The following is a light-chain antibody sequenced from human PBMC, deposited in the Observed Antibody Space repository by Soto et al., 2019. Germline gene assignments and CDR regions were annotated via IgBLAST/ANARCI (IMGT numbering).Light chain of an antibody. Sequence: DIHMTQSPSTLSASVGDRVTIPSRASQSIHIWLAWYQQKAGKAPKVMIWDAYSLQGGVPSRFRGSGSGTEFTLTIAGLQPEDFATYYCQQYESYSPLTCGGGTKVDIK. J-gene: IGKJ4*01. CDR3: QQYESYSPLT. CDR2: DAY. V-gene: IGKV1-5*01. CDR1: QSIHIW.